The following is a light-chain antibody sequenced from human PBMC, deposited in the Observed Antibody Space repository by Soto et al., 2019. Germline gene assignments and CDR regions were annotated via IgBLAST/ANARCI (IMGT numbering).Light chain of an antibody. CDR3: QVWEATGDQVV. V-gene: IGLV3-21*01. Sequence: SYELTQPPSVSVAPGETARTSSGGNNVGSRSVHWYQQKPGQAPFLVIYYDSDRPSGIPERFSGSNSGNTATLIISRVEVGDEADYYCQVWEATGDQVVFGGGTTVTVL. CDR2: YDS. CDR1: NVGSRS. J-gene: IGLJ2*01.